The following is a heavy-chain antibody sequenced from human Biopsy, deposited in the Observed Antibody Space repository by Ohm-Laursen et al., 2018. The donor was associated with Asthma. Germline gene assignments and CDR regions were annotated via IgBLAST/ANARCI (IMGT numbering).Heavy chain of an antibody. Sequence: SQSLSLTCTVSGGSISSYYWSWIRQPPGRGLEWIGYMYSSGSTNYNPSLKRRVTISVDTSKNQFSLKLSSVTAADTAVYYCARGSSGGSYYTSLGYWGQGTLVTVSS. CDR3: ARGSSGGSYYTSLGY. J-gene: IGHJ4*02. D-gene: IGHD1-26*01. CDR1: GGSISSYY. CDR2: MYSSGST. V-gene: IGHV4-59*01.